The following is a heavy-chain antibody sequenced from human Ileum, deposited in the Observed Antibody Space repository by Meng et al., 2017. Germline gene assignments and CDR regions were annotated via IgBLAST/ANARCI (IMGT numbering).Heavy chain of an antibody. CDR2: IHYSGSR. D-gene: IGHD3-10*01. J-gene: IGHJ4*02. Sequence: QVQRQGSGPGLVRPSGTLSLPCNVSGGSVSSASYYWSWIRQPPGKGLEWIGLIHYSGSRNYNPSLKSRVTMSVDTSKNQVSLRLTSVTAADTAVYYCARFYGSGTFEVHDYWGQGTLVTVSS. CDR3: ARFYGSGTFEVHDY. CDR1: GGSVSSASYY. V-gene: IGHV4-61*01.